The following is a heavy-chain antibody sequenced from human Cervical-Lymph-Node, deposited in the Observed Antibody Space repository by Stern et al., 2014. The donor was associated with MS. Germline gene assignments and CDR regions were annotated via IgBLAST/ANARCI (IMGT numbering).Heavy chain of an antibody. J-gene: IGHJ4*02. V-gene: IGHV1-69*11. CDR1: GDTFSTHA. CDR2: IIPLLDTT. D-gene: IGHD2-15*01. Sequence: QVQLVQSGAEVKKPGSSVKVSCKSSGDTFSTHAISWVRQAPGQGLERMGRIIPLLDTTDYAQKFQGRLTIDADESTSTAYMELSSLTPDDTAIYYCAREKSDCSGGSCFSSLDYWGQGTLVTVSS. CDR3: AREKSDCSGGSCFSSLDY.